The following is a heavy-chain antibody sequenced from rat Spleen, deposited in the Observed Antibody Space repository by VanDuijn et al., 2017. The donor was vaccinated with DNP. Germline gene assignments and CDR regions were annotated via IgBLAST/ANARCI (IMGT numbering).Heavy chain of an antibody. CDR3: ARSLYDGYYHVGAMDA. Sequence: EVQLVESGGGLVQPGNSLKLSCAASGFTFSDYAMAWVRQAPKKGLEWVATITSSGGSTYYPDSVKGRFIISRDNAKNTLYLQMNSLRSEDTATYYCARSLYDGYYHVGAMDAWGQGTSVTVSS. D-gene: IGHD1-12*03. V-gene: IGHV5S23*01. CDR1: GFTFSDYA. CDR2: ITSSGGST. J-gene: IGHJ4*01.